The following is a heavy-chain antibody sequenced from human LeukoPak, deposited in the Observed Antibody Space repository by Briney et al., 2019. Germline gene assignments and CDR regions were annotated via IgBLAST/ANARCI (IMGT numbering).Heavy chain of an antibody. D-gene: IGHD4-23*01. Sequence: GGSLRLSCAGSGITFSSYWMHWVRQAPGKGLVWVSRINSDGRSTNYADSVKGRFTISRDNAKNTLYSQMNSLRAEDTAVYYCARSAYPGNSVIEDWGRGTLVTVSS. J-gene: IGHJ4*02. CDR2: INSDGRST. CDR3: ARSAYPGNSVIED. V-gene: IGHV3-74*01. CDR1: GITFSSYW.